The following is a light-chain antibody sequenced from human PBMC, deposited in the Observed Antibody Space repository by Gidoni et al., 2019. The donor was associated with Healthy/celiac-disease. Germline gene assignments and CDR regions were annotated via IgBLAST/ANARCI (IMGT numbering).Light chain of an antibody. J-gene: IGKJ2*01. V-gene: IGKV1-33*01. CDR2: EAS. CDR1: QDISNY. CDR3: QQYDNRPYT. Sequence: DIHMTQSPSSLSASVGDRVTITCQASQDISNYLDWYQQKPGKAPKLLIYEASNLETGVPSRFSGSGYGTDFTFTISSLQPEDIATYYCQQYDNRPYTFGQGTKLEIK.